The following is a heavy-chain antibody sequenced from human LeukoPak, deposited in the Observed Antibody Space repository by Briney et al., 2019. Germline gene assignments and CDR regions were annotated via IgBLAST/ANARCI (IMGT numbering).Heavy chain of an antibody. CDR3: ARGGPYYYYYYMDV. CDR1: GGSFSGYY. Sequence: SETLSLTCAVYGGSFSGYYWSWIRQPPGKGLEWIGEINHSGSTNYNPSLKSRVTISVNTSKNQFSLKLSSATAADTAVYYCARGGPYYYYYYMDVWGKGTTVTVSS. V-gene: IGHV4-34*01. CDR2: INHSGST. J-gene: IGHJ6*03.